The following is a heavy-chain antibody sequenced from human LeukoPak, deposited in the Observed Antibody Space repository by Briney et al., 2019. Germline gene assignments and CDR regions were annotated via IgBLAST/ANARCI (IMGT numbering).Heavy chain of an antibody. D-gene: IGHD3-10*01. V-gene: IGHV3-9*01. CDR2: ITWNGGTI. CDR3: ARDRRGGYFDY. J-gene: IGHJ4*02. CDR1: GFSFDDFA. Sequence: GGSLRLSCAASGFSFDDFAMHWVRQAPGKGLEWVSGITWNGGTIDYADSVKGRFTISRDNAKNSLYLQMNSLRAEDTAVYYCARDRRGGYFDYWGQGTLVTVSS.